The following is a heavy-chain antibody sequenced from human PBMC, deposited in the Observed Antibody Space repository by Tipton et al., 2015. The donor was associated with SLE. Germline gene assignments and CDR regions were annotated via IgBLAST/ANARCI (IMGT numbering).Heavy chain of an antibody. Sequence: TLSLTCIISGDSINNTSYYWAWIRQPAGKGLEWVGHFHTSGLISYNPSLKSRLTISAQASRNQFSLKLSSVTAADTAIYYCASVDDTVTTHFEHWGQGTLVTVSS. V-gene: IGHV4-61*09. CDR1: GDSINNTSYY. CDR3: ASVDDTVTTHFEH. D-gene: IGHD4-17*01. CDR2: FHTSGLI. J-gene: IGHJ4*02.